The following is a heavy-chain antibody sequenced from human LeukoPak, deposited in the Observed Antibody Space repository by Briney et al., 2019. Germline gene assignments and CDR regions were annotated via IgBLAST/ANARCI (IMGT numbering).Heavy chain of an antibody. V-gene: IGHV4-59*01. Sequence: SETLSLTCIVSGGSISSYYWSWIRQPPGKGLEWIGYIYYSGTTNYNPSLKSRVTLSVDTSKNQFSLKLSSVTAADTAVYYCARDSSGYYHWFDPWGQGTLVTVSS. D-gene: IGHD3-22*01. CDR3: ARDSSGYYHWFDP. J-gene: IGHJ5*02. CDR2: IYYSGTT. CDR1: GGSISSYY.